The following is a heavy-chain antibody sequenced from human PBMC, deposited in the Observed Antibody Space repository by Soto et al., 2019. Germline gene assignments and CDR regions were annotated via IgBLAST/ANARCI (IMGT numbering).Heavy chain of an antibody. CDR2: IYHSGST. CDR1: GGSISSGGYS. Sequence: SETLSLTCAVSGGSISSGGYSWSWIRQPPGKGLEWIGYIYHSGSTYYNPSLKCRVTISVDRSKNQFSLKLSSVTAADTAVYYCARARNDYDILTGYYLKGYYFDYWGQGTLVTVSS. V-gene: IGHV4-30-2*01. D-gene: IGHD3-9*01. J-gene: IGHJ4*02. CDR3: ARARNDYDILTGYYLKGYYFDY.